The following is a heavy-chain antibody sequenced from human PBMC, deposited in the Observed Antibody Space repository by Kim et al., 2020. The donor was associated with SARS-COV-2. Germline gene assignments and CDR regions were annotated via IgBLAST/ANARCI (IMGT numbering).Heavy chain of an antibody. CDR3: ARILHYYGSGSYYRREDAFDI. D-gene: IGHD3-10*01. J-gene: IGHJ3*02. CDR2: INWNGGST. V-gene: IGHV3-20*04. CDR1: GFTFDDYG. Sequence: GGSLRLSCAASGFTFDDYGMSWVRQAPGKGLEWVSGINWNGGSTGYADSVKGRFTISRDNAKNSLYLQMNSLRAEDTALYYCARILHYYGSGSYYRREDAFDIWGQGTMVTVSS.